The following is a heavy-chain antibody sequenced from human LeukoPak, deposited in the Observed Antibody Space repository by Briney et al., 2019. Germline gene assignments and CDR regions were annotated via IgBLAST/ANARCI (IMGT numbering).Heavy chain of an antibody. V-gene: IGHV3-30*02. Sequence: GGSLRLSCAASGFTFSSYGMHWVRQAPGKGLEWVAFIRYDGSSKYYADSVKGRFTISRDNSKNTLYLQMNSLRAEDTAVYYCAKVVRSPHEITGDDYWGQGTLVTVSS. CDR1: GFTFSSYG. D-gene: IGHD3-16*01. CDR2: IRYDGSSK. CDR3: AKVVRSPHEITGDDY. J-gene: IGHJ4*02.